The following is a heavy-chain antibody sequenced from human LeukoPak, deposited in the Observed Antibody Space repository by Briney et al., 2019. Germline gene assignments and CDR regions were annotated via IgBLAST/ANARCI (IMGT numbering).Heavy chain of an antibody. CDR3: ARDYVDGYNYYFDY. CDR1: GFTFSSYW. D-gene: IGHD5-24*01. J-gene: IGHJ4*02. CDR2: IKQDGSEK. Sequence: GGSLRLSCAASGFTFSSYWMSWVRQAPGKGLEWVANIKQDGSEKCYVDSVKGRFTISRDNAKNSLYLQMNSLRAEDTAVYYCARDYVDGYNYYFDYWGQGTLVTVSS. V-gene: IGHV3-7*01.